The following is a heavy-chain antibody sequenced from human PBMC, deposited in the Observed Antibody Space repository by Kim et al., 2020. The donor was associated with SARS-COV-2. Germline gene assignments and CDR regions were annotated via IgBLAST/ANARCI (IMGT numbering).Heavy chain of an antibody. Sequence: GGSLRLSCAASGFTFSSYGMHWVRQAPGKGLEWVAVISYDGSNKYYADSVKGRFTISRDNSKNTLYLQMNSLRAEDTAVYYCAKDRHYYDSSGYPLDYWG. CDR1: GFTFSSYG. CDR2: ISYDGSNK. CDR3: AKDRHYYDSSGYPLDY. J-gene: IGHJ4*01. V-gene: IGHV3-30*18. D-gene: IGHD3-22*01.